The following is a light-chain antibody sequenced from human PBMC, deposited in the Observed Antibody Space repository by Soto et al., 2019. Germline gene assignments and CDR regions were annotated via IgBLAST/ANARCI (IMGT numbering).Light chain of an antibody. CDR2: DVI. Sequence: QSALTQPRSVSGSPGQSVTLSCTGTSSDVGGYNYVSWYQQQPGKAPKLMIYDVITRPSGVPDRFSGSKSGNTASLTISGLQAEDEADYYCCSYAGSYTFVFGTGTKLTVL. V-gene: IGLV2-11*01. CDR3: CSYAGSYTFV. J-gene: IGLJ1*01. CDR1: SSDVGGYNY.